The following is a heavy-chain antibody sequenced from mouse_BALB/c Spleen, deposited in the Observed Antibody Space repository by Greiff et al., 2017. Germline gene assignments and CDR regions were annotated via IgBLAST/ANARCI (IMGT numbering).Heavy chain of an antibody. D-gene: IGHD1-1*01. J-gene: IGHJ1*01. CDR3: ARWDYGSSSPLIDV. CDR1: GYSITSDYA. V-gene: IGHV3-2*02. CDR2: ISYSGST. Sequence: EVQLQESGPGLVKPSQSLSLTCTVTGYSITSDYAWNWIRQFPGNKLEWMGYISYSGSTSYNPSLKSRISITRDTSKNQFFLQLNSVTTEDTATYYCARWDYGSSSPLIDVWGAGTTVTVSS.